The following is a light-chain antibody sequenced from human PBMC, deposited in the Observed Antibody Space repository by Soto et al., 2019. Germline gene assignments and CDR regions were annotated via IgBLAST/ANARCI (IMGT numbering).Light chain of an antibody. CDR3: QQNYNTPLT. CDR2: DAS. CDR1: QTISTY. V-gene: IGKV1-39*01. J-gene: IGKJ1*01. Sequence: IEVTQSPSSLAASVGDRVTITCRASQTISTYVNWYRQKSGAAPELLIYDASTLQSGVPSRFRGGGSGTDFTLTISSLQLDDFATYYSQQNYNTPLTFGQGTKVEIK.